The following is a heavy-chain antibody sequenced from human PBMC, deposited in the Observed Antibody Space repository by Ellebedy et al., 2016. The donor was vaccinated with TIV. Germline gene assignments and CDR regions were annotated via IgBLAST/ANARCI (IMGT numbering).Heavy chain of an antibody. V-gene: IGHV3-23*01. Sequence: GESLKISXAASGFTFSSYAMSWVRQAPGKGLEWVSAISGSGGSTYYADSVKGRFTISRDNAKNSLYLQMNSLRAEDTAVYYCASCSGGSCHAFDIWGQGTMVTVSS. D-gene: IGHD2-15*01. CDR3: ASCSGGSCHAFDI. CDR1: GFTFSSYA. CDR2: ISGSGGST. J-gene: IGHJ3*02.